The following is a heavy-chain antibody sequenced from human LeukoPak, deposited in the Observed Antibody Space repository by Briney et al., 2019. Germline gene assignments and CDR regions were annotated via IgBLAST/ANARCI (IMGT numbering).Heavy chain of an antibody. CDR1: GGSISSSSYY. CDR3: ARGGIAARLPDY. D-gene: IGHD6-6*01. J-gene: IGHJ4*02. Sequence: PSETLSLTCTVSGGSISSSSYYWGWIRQPPGKGLEWIGSIYYSGSTYYNPSLKSRVTISVDTSKNQFSLKLSSVTAADTSVYYCARGGIAARLPDYWGQGTLVIVSS. CDR2: IYYSGST. V-gene: IGHV4-39*01.